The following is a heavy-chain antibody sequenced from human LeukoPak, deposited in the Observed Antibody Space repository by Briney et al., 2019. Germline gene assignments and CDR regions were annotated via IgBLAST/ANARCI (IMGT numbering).Heavy chain of an antibody. CDR1: GGSFSGYY. D-gene: IGHD3-22*01. Sequence: SETLSLTCAVYGGSFSGYYWSWIRQPPGKGLEWIGGINHSGSTNYNPSLKSRVTISVDTSKNQFSLKLSSVTAADTAVYYCARCFGRYYYDSSGYLDSWGQGTLVTVSS. J-gene: IGHJ5*01. CDR3: ARCFGRYYYDSSGYLDS. V-gene: IGHV4-34*01. CDR2: INHSGST.